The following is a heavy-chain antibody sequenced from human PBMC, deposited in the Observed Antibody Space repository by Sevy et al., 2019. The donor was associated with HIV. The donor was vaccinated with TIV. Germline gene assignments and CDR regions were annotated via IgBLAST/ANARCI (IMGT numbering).Heavy chain of an antibody. D-gene: IGHD6-19*01. V-gene: IGHV1-69*13. J-gene: IGHJ4*02. Sequence: ASVKVSCKASGGTFSSYDISWVRQAPGQGLEWMGGIIPILGTVNYAQKFQGRVTITAEESTKTAYMELSSLRSEDTAVYYCARGGGNGWYYFDYWGQETLVTVSS. CDR1: GGTFSSYD. CDR3: ARGGGNGWYYFDY. CDR2: IIPILGTV.